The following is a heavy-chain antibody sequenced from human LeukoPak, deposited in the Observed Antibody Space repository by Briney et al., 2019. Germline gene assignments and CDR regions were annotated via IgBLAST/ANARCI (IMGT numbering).Heavy chain of an antibody. D-gene: IGHD3-10*01. V-gene: IGHV1-8*01. CDR2: MNPNSGNT. J-gene: IGHJ4*02. Sequence: GASVKVSCKASGYTFTSYDINWVRQATGQGLEWMGWMNPNSGNTGYAQKFQGRVTMTRNTSISTAYMELSSLRSEDTAVYYCAIRDYGSGNFDYRGQGTLVTVSS. CDR3: AIRDYGSGNFDY. CDR1: GYTFTSYD.